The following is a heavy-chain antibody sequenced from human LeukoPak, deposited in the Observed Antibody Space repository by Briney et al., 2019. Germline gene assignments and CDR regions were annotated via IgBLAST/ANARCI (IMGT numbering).Heavy chain of an antibody. CDR2: IYYSGST. CDR1: GDSITSSSYY. V-gene: IGHV4-39*07. D-gene: IGHD6-13*01. J-gene: IGHJ1*01. Sequence: SETLSLTCSVSGDSITSSSYYWGWIRQPPEKGLEWIGTIYYSGSTYYNPSLKGRVTISVDTSKNQFSLKLSSVTAADTAVYHCARAASGTGFFPYWGQGTLVTVSS. CDR3: ARAASGTGFFPY.